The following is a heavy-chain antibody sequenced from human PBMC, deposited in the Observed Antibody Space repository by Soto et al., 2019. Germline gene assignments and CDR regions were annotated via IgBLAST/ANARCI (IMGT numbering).Heavy chain of an antibody. Sequence: SETLSLTCAVSGGSISSSSHYCAWIRQPPGKGLEWIGSVHYSGSTYYNPSLKSRVTMSVDTSKNQFSLRLRSVTAADTAVYYCARHLMYFDRAGYWRQGTLVTVSS. CDR2: VHYSGST. J-gene: IGHJ4*02. CDR3: ARHLMYFDRAGY. D-gene: IGHD3-9*01. CDR1: GGSISSSSHY. V-gene: IGHV4-39*01.